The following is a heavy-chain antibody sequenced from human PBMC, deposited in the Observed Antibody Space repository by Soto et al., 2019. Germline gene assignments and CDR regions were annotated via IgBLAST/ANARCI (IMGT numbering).Heavy chain of an antibody. CDR1: GFTLSSYS. CDR3: ARDSSAYDFWSGYYDYYYYGMDV. V-gene: IGHV3-21*01. J-gene: IGHJ6*02. CDR2: ISSSSSYI. Sequence: GGSRRRSWAASGFTLSSYSMNWVRQGPGKGLEWVSSISSSSSYIYYADSVKGRFTISRDNAKNSLYLQMNSLRAEDTAVYYCARDSSAYDFWSGYYDYYYYGMDVWGQGTTVTVSS. D-gene: IGHD3-3*01.